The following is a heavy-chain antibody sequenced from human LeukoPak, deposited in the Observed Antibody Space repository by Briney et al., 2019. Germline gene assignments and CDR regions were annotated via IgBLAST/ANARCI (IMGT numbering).Heavy chain of an antibody. CDR2: IGGSTSTV. CDR1: GFTFSDYN. Sequence: PGGTLRLSCAASGFTFSDYNMNWVRQAPGKGLEWVSHIGGSTSTVHYADSVKGRFTISRDNAKNSLYLQMNSLRAEDTAVYYCAGDLGIAAWFDPWGQGTLVTVSS. CDR3: AGDLGIAAWFDP. J-gene: IGHJ5*02. D-gene: IGHD6-13*01. V-gene: IGHV3-48*01.